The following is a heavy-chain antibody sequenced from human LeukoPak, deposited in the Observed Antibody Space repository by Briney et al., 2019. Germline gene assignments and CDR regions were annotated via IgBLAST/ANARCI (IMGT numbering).Heavy chain of an antibody. D-gene: IGHD3-3*01. CDR3: ARSQQGFWSARDAFDI. CDR2: IIPIFGTA. CDR1: GGTFSSYA. Sequence: SVKVSCKASGGTFSSYAISWVRQAPGQGLEWMGGIIPIFGTANYAQKFQGRVTITTDESTSTAYMELSSLRSEDTAVYYCARSQQGFWSARDAFDIWGQGTMVTVSS. J-gene: IGHJ3*02. V-gene: IGHV1-69*05.